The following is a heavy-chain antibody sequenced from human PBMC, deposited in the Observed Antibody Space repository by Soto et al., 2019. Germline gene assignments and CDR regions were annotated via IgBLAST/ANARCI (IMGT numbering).Heavy chain of an antibody. CDR3: ARQWDTIFGVVIHYYYYYGMDV. Sequence: SLTGTVSGGSISSSSYYWGWIRQPPGKGLEWIGSIYYSGSTYYNPSLKSRVTISVDTSKNQFSLKLSSVTAADTAVYYCARQWDTIFGVVIHYYYYYGMDVWGQGTTVTVSS. J-gene: IGHJ6*02. CDR2: IYYSGST. CDR1: GGSISSSSYY. D-gene: IGHD3-3*01. V-gene: IGHV4-39*01.